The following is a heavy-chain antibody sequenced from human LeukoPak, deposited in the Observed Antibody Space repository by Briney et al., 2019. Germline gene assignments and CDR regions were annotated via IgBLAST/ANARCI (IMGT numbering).Heavy chain of an antibody. D-gene: IGHD6-13*01. CDR3: ARSPSGYWDFDY. V-gene: IGHV3-21*01. J-gene: IGHJ4*02. Sequence: GGSLRLSCAVSGLTFSTYIMNWVRQAPGKGLEWVSSITTSSTYIYYADSVKGRFTISRDNAKNLLFLQMNSLRAEDTAVYYCARSPSGYWDFDYWGQGTLVTVSS. CDR2: ITTSSTYI. CDR1: GLTFSTYI.